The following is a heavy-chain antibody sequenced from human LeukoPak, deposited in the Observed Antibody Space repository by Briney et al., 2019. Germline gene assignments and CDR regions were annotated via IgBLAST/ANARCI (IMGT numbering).Heavy chain of an antibody. CDR2: IIPIFGTA. CDR1: GGTFSSYA. V-gene: IGHV1-69*01. J-gene: IGHJ4*02. CDR3: ARCTRFGGWYCNDY. Sequence: GASVTVSFNASGGTFSSYAISWVRQAPGQGLEWMGGIIPIFGTANYAQKFQGRVTITADESTSKAYMELSSLRSDDTAVYYCARCTRFGGWYCNDYWGQGTLVTVSS. D-gene: IGHD6-19*01.